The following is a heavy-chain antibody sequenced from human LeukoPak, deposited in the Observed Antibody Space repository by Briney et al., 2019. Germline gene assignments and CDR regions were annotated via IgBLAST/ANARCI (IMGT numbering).Heavy chain of an antibody. J-gene: IGHJ4*02. CDR2: IKKDGSEK. V-gene: IGHV3-7*01. CDR1: GFTFSSYW. D-gene: IGHD5-18*01. CDR3: ARDLSGVTGYTYGRGIDY. Sequence: GGSLRLSCAASGFTFSSYWMSWVRQAPGKGLEWVANIKKDGSEKYYVDSVKGRFTISRDNAKNSLYLQMNSLRAEDTAVYYCARDLSGVTGYTYGRGIDYWGQGTLVTVSS.